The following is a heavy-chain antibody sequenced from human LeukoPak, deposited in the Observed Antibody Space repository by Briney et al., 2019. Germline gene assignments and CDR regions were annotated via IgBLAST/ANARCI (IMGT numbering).Heavy chain of an antibody. V-gene: IGHV3-23*01. Sequence: GGSLRLSCAASGFTFSSDAMSWVRQAPGKGLEWVSAISGSGGGTCYADSVKGRFTISRDNSKNTLYLQMNSLRAEDTAVYYCARGSGGGSILAWGQGTLVTVSS. CDR2: ISGSGGGT. D-gene: IGHD2-15*01. J-gene: IGHJ4*02. CDR3: ARGSGGGSILA. CDR1: GFTFSSDA.